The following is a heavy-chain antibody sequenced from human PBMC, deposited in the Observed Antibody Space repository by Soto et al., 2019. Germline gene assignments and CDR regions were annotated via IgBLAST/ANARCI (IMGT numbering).Heavy chain of an antibody. CDR2: IRSKANSYAT. CDR3: TRRRIAVAGTSLAYYYYGMDV. CDR1: GFTFSGSA. Sequence: GGSLRLSCAASGFTFSGSAMHWVRQASGKGLEWVGRIRSKANSYATAYAASVKGRFTISRDDSKNTAYLQMNSLKTEDTAVYYCTRRRIAVAGTSLAYYYYGMDVWGQGTTVTVSS. J-gene: IGHJ6*02. D-gene: IGHD6-19*01. V-gene: IGHV3-73*01.